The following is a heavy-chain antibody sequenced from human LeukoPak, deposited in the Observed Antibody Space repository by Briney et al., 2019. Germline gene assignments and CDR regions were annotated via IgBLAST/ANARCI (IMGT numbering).Heavy chain of an antibody. V-gene: IGHV4-39*01. CDR2: IYYSGST. Sequence: SETLSLTCTVSGGSISSSSYYWGWIRQPPGKGLEWIGSIYYSGSTYYNPSLKSRVTISVDTSKNQFSLKLSSVTAADTAVYYCARHVRPWIQLVIDYWGQGTLVTVSS. J-gene: IGHJ4*02. CDR3: ARHVRPWIQLVIDY. CDR1: GGSISSSSYY. D-gene: IGHD5-18*01.